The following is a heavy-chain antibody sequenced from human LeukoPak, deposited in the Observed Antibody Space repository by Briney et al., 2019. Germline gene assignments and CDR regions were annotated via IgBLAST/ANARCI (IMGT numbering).Heavy chain of an antibody. CDR1: GFTFSSYG. CDR2: VSTGGGLK. V-gene: IGHV3-30*18. D-gene: IGHD3-22*01. Sequence: GRSLRHSCAASGFTFSSYGMHWVRQAPGKGLEWVSVVSTGGGLKFYTDSVQGRFTISRDNSRNTVYLQMNSLRAEDTAVYFCAKERDSSGYGAHYDSWGQGTLVTVSS. CDR3: AKERDSSGYGAHYDS. J-gene: IGHJ4*02.